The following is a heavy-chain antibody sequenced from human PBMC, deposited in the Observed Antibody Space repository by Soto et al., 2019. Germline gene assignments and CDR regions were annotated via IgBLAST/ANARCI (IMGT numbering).Heavy chain of an antibody. CDR3: ARDLSSGWGGAFDI. V-gene: IGHV3-21*01. D-gene: IGHD6-19*01. J-gene: IGHJ3*02. CDR2: ISSSSSYI. CDR1: GFTFSSYS. Sequence: SLRLSCAASGFTFSSYSMNWVRQSPGKGLEWVSSISSSSSYIYYADSVKGRFTISRDNAKNSLYLQMNSLRAEDTAVYYCARDLSSGWGGAFDIWGQGTMVTVSS.